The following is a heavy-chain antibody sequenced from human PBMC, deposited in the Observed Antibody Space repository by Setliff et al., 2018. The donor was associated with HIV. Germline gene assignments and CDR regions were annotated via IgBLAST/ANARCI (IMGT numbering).Heavy chain of an antibody. CDR2: IYYSGSP. D-gene: IGHD2-15*01. CDR3: ARTGVAHAGQGFDS. V-gene: IGHV4-39*07. J-gene: IGHJ4*02. Sequence: SETLSLTCTVSGASITSKNYYWGWIRQPPEKGLEWIGSIYYSGSPYYNSSLRSRVTISGDTSKKQFSLKVSSVTAADTAVYYCARTGVAHAGQGFDSWGQGRLVTVSS. CDR1: GASITSKNYY.